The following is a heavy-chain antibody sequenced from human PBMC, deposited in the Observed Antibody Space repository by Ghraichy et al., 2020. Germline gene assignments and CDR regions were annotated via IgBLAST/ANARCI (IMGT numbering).Heavy chain of an antibody. V-gene: IGHV3-48*02. CDR3: ARELGRDDFWNRPFDY. CDR1: GFTFSSYS. D-gene: IGHD3-3*01. Sequence: GGSLRLSCAASGFTFSSYSMNWVRQAPGKGLEWVSYISSSSSTIYYADSVKGRFTISRDNAKNSLYLQMNSLRDEDTAVYYCARELGRDDFWNRPFDYWGQGTLVTVSS. CDR2: ISSSSSTI. J-gene: IGHJ4*02.